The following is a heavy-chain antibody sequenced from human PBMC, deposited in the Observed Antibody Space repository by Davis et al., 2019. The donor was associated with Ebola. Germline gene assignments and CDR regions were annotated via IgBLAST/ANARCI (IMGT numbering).Heavy chain of an antibody. J-gene: IGHJ4*02. V-gene: IGHV1-2*06. D-gene: IGHD2-8*01. CDR2: INPNSGGT. CDR1: GYTFTGYY. Sequence: ASVKVSCKASGYTFTGYYMHWVRQAPGQGLEWMGRINPNSGGTNYAQKFQGRVTMTRATSISTAYMELSRPRSDDTAVYYCARGVGVLVLMVYAIDYWGQGTLVTVSS. CDR3: ARGVGVLVLMVYAIDY.